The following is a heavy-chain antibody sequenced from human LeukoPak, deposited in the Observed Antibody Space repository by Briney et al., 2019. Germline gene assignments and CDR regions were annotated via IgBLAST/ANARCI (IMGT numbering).Heavy chain of an antibody. Sequence: SETLSLTCTVSGGSISSSSYYWGWIRQPPGEGLEWIGSIYYSGSTYYNPSLKSRVTISVDTSKNQFSLKLSSVTAADTAVYYCARHSVGGGYDPSNFDYWGQGTLVTVSS. J-gene: IGHJ4*02. CDR1: GGSISSSSYY. CDR2: IYYSGST. CDR3: ARHSVGGGYDPSNFDY. V-gene: IGHV4-39*01. D-gene: IGHD5-12*01.